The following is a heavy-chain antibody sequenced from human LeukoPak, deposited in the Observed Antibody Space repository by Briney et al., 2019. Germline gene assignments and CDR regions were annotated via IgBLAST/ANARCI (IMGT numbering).Heavy chain of an antibody. V-gene: IGHV4-34*01. CDR3: ARSYDSSGYVYYYYYMDV. CDR1: GGSCSGYY. J-gene: IGHJ6*03. CDR2: INHSGST. D-gene: IGHD3-22*01. Sequence: PSETLSLTCAVYGGSCSGYYWSWIRQPPGKGLEWIGEINHSGSTNYNPSLKSRVTISVDTSKNQFSLKLSSVTAADTAVYYCARSYDSSGYVYYYYYMDVWGKGTTVTVSS.